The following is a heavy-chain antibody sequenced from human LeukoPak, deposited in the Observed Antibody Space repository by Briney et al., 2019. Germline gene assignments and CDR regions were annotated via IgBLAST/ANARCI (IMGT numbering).Heavy chain of an antibody. CDR3: ARGIGGGGYSYGYSVDY. V-gene: IGHV1-46*01. CDR1: GYTFTSYY. CDR2: INPSGGST. Sequence: GASVKVSCKASGYTFTSYYMHWVRQAPGQGLEWMGIINPSGGSTSYAQKFQGRVTMTRDTSTSTVYMELSSLRSEDTAVYYCARGIGGGGYSYGYSVDYWGQGTLVTVSS. J-gene: IGHJ4*02. D-gene: IGHD5-18*01.